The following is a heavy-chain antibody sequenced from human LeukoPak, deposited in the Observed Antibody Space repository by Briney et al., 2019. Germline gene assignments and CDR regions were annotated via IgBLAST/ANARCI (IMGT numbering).Heavy chain of an antibody. CDR1: GFTFADYT. CDR3: TSDEGEDTSY. J-gene: IGHJ4*02. Sequence: GGSLRLSCTTSGFTFADYTMHWFRQAPGKGLESVGFIRGSGTTQYAASVKGRFTISRDDSKSIAYLQMSSLKTEDTAMYYCTSDEGEDTSYWGQGTLVTVSS. D-gene: IGHD1-26*01. V-gene: IGHV3-49*03. CDR2: IRGSGTT.